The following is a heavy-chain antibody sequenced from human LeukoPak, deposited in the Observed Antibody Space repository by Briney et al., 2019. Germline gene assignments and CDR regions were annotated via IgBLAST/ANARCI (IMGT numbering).Heavy chain of an antibody. J-gene: IGHJ4*02. CDR2: IGGSGGST. CDR3: AKSEAWWELYYFDY. CDR1: GFTFSSYA. D-gene: IGHD1-26*01. Sequence: LAGGSLRLSCAASGFTFSSYAMSWVRQAPGKGLEWVSAIGGSGGSTYYADSVKGRFTISRDNSKNTLYLQMNSLRAEDTAVYYCAKSEAWWELYYFDYWGQGALVTVSS. V-gene: IGHV3-23*01.